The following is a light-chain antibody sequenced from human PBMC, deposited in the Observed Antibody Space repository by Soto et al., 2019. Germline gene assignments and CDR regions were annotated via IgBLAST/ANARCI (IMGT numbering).Light chain of an antibody. CDR3: SSHAGLNNVV. J-gene: IGLJ2*01. CDR2: EVN. Sequence: QSALTQPPSASGSPGQSVTISCTGTSSNVGGYASVAWYQLPPANAHKLINYEVNKRPWVVPDSFSASTAGNTASLTVAGLQAEDEAYYCCSSHAGLNNVVFGGGTKLTVL. V-gene: IGLV2-8*01. CDR1: SSNVGGYAS.